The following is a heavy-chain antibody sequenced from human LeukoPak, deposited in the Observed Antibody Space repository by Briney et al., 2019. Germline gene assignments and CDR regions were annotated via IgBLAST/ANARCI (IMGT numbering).Heavy chain of an antibody. CDR1: GFTFSDYY. Sequence: GGSLRLSCAASGFTFSDYYMSWIRQAPGKGLEWVSYISSSGSTIYYADSVKGRFTISRDNAKNSLYLQMNSLKTEDTAVYYCTTDPALIVGATLTFDYWGQGTLVTVSS. CDR2: ISSSGSTI. V-gene: IGHV3-11*01. J-gene: IGHJ4*02. D-gene: IGHD1-26*01. CDR3: TTDPALIVGATLTFDY.